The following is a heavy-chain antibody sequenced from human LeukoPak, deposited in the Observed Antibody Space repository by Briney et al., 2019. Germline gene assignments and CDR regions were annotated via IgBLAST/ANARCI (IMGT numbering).Heavy chain of an antibody. Sequence: ASVKVSCKASGYIFTSYGISWVRQAPGQGLDWMGWINPNSGGTNYAQKFQGRVTMTRDTSISTAYMELSRLRSDDTAVYYCARDRWVGATEAWGQGTLVTVSS. CDR3: ARDRWVGATEA. CDR2: INPNSGGT. CDR1: GYIFTSYG. V-gene: IGHV1-2*02. D-gene: IGHD1-26*01. J-gene: IGHJ5*02.